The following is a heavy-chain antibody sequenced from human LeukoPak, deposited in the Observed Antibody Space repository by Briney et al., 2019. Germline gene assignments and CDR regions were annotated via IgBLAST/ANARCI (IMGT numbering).Heavy chain of an antibody. J-gene: IGHJ4*02. D-gene: IGHD4-17*01. CDR2: INHSGST. V-gene: IGHV4-34*01. CDR3: ARGLRRLYGDYDY. CDR1: GGSFSGYY. Sequence: SETLYLTCAVYGGSFSGYYWSWIRQPPGKGLEWIGEINHSGSTNYNPSLKSRVTISVDTSKNQFSLKLSSVTAADTAVYYCARGLRRLYGDYDYWGQGTLVTVSS.